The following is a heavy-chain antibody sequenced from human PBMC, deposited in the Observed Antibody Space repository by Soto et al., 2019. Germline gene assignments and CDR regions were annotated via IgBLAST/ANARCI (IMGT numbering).Heavy chain of an antibody. CDR1: GGSISSYY. V-gene: IGHV4-59*01. CDR3: ARSLYYDFWSGYYTDARYYYYMDV. Sequence: SETLSLTCTVFGGSISSYYWSWIRQPPGKGLEWIGYIYYSGSTNYNPSLKSRVTISVDTSKNQFSLKLSSVTAADTAVYYCARSLYYDFWSGYYTDARYYYYMDVWGKGTTVTVSS. J-gene: IGHJ6*03. CDR2: IYYSGST. D-gene: IGHD3-3*01.